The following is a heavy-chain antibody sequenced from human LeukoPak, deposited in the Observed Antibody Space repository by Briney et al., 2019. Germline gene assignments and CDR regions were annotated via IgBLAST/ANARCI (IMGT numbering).Heavy chain of an antibody. Sequence: GGSLRLSCAASGFTFSSYWMSWVRQAPGKGLEWVANIKQDGSEKYYADSVKGRFTISRDNSKNTLYLQMNSLRAEDTAVYYCAKDRGGDIWGQGTLVTVSS. V-gene: IGHV3-7*01. CDR1: GFTFSSYW. CDR3: AKDRGGDI. D-gene: IGHD3-10*01. J-gene: IGHJ4*02. CDR2: IKQDGSEK.